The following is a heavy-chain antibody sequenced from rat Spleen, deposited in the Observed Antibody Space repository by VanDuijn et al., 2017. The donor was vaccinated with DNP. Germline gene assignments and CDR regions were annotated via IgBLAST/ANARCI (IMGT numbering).Heavy chain of an antibody. CDR2: ISYEGSNT. D-gene: IGHD1-6*01. CDR1: GFIFSHYY. J-gene: IGHJ3*01. V-gene: IGHV5-22*01. CDR3: TRPEYYGSNWFPY. Sequence: EVQLVESGGGLVQPGRSLKLSCTASGFIFSHYYMAWVRQAPERGLEWVASISYEGSNTDSGDSVKGRFRISRDNAKSTLYLQMNSLTSEDTATYYCTRPEYYGSNWFPYWGQGTLVTVSS.